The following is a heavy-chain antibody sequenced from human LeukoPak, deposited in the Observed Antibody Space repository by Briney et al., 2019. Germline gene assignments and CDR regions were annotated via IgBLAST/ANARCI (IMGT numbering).Heavy chain of an antibody. Sequence: GGSLRLSCAASGFTFSSYAMSLVRQAPGKGLEWVSAISGSGGSTYYADSVKGRFTFHRDNSKNTLYLQMNSLRAEDTAVYYCAKELGRNPLQAAARDYWGQGTLVTVSS. V-gene: IGHV3-23*01. D-gene: IGHD6-6*01. CDR3: AKELGRNPLQAAARDY. CDR1: GFTFSSYA. J-gene: IGHJ4*02. CDR2: ISGSGGST.